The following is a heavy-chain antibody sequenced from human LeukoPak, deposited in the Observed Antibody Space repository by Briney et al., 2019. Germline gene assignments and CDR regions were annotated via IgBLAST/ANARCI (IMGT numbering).Heavy chain of an antibody. D-gene: IGHD3-10*01. J-gene: IGHJ4*02. CDR2: VYNSGST. CDR3: ARRYGSGSSGTFDY. CDR1: GGSISVYY. Sequence: SETLSLTCTVSGGSISVYYWSWIRQPPGKGLEWIGYVYNSGSTNYNPSLKSRVTISVDTSKNQFSLKVNSVTAADTAVYYCARRYGSGSSGTFDYWGQGTLVTVSS. V-gene: IGHV4-59*01.